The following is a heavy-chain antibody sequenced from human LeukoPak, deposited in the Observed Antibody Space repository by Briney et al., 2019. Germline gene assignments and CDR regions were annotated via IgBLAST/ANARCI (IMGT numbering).Heavy chain of an antibody. CDR2: IYPSANT. CDR1: GFTLSSYY. V-gene: IGHV3-66*01. CDR3: ARGFFDN. J-gene: IGHJ4*02. Sequence: GGSLRLSCAASGFTLSSYYLSWVRQAPGEGLEWVSVIYPSANTFYAESVKGRFTISRDNSKNKVSLQMNSLRADDTGVYYGARGFFDNWGQGTLVTVSA.